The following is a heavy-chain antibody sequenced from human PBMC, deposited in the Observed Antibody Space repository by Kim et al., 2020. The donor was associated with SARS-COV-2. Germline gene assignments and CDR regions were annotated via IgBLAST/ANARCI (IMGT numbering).Heavy chain of an antibody. D-gene: IGHD1-26*01. J-gene: IGHJ3*02. Sequence: ADSGKGRFTISRDNSKTTLYLQMNSLSAAETAVYYCARGGSGSSNDAFDIWGQGTMVTVSS. V-gene: IGHV3-66*01. CDR3: ARGGSGSSNDAFDI.